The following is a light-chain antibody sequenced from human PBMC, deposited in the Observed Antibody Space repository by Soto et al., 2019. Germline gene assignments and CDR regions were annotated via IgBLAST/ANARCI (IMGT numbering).Light chain of an antibody. CDR3: QTWGTGIQV. Sequence: QPVLTQSPSASASLGASVKLTCTLSSGHSSYAIAWLQRQPEKGPRYLLKLTSNGSHSKGDGIPDRFSGSSSGAERYLTISSLQSEDEADYYCQTWGTGIQVFGGGTKVTVL. V-gene: IGLV4-69*01. CDR2: LTSNGSH. CDR1: SGHSSYA. J-gene: IGLJ2*01.